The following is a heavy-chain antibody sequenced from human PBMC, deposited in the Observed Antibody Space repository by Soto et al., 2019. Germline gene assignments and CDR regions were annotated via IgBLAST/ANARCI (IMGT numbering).Heavy chain of an antibody. CDR2: ISDSGATT. J-gene: IGHJ4*02. D-gene: IGHD6-19*01. CDR3: AKEDTSSGSLDY. V-gene: IGHV3-23*01. Sequence: RGSLRLSCAASGFPCGDNAMSWFRQAPGKGLEWVSGISDSGATTYYADSVRGRFTISRDNSKNTLYLQMKSLRAEDSASYYCAKEDTSSGSLDYWGQGALVTVSS. CDR1: GFPCGDNA.